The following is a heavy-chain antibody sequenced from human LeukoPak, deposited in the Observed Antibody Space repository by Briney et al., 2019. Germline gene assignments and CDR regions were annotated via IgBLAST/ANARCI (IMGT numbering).Heavy chain of an antibody. Sequence: GGSLRLSCAASGFTFSGYDMSWVRQAPGKGLEWVSYTSSSSSYIYYADSVKGRFTISRDNAKNSLYQQMNSLRAEDTAVYYCARAGYSGYEPFDYWGQGTLVTVSS. V-gene: IGHV3-21*01. J-gene: IGHJ4*02. D-gene: IGHD5-12*01. CDR3: ARAGYSGYEPFDY. CDR2: TSSSSSYI. CDR1: GFTFSGYD.